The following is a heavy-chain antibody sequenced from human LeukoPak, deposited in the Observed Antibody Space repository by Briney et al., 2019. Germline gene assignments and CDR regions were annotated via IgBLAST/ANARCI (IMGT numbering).Heavy chain of an antibody. D-gene: IGHD2-15*01. CDR2: ISSSSSYI. V-gene: IGHV3-21*01. CDR3: ARGFSIVVVVAANHAFDI. J-gene: IGHJ3*02. CDR1: GFTFSSYS. Sequence: GGSLRLSCAASGFTFSSYSMNWVRQAPGKGLEWVSSISSSSSYIYYADSVKGRFTISRDNAKNSLYLQMNSLRAEDTAVYYCARGFSIVVVVAANHAFDIWGQGTIVTVSS.